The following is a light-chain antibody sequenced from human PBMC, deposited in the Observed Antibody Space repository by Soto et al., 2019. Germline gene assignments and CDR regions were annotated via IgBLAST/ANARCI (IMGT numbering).Light chain of an antibody. V-gene: IGKV3-20*01. CDR2: GAS. CDR3: QHYGSALFT. Sequence: EIVLTQSPGTLSLSPGERATLSCRASQSFSSSYLAWYQQKPGQAPRLLIYGASSSATGIPDRFSGSGSGTDFTLTISSLEPEAFAVYYCQHYGSALFTFGPGTKVDVK. J-gene: IGKJ3*01. CDR1: QSFSSSY.